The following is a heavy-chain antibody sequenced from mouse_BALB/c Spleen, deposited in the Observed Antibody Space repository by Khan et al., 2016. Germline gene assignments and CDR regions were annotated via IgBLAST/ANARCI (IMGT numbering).Heavy chain of an antibody. CDR1: GYSITSDYA. D-gene: IGHD4-1*01. CDR3: SRLGPY. CDR2: ISYSGST. Sequence: EVQLQESGPGLVKPSQSLSLTCTVTGYSITSDYAWNWIRQFPGNKLEWMGYISYSGSTSYNPYLKSRISITRDTSKNQFFLQLNSVTTEYTATYYCSRLGPYLGQGTLVTVSA. J-gene: IGHJ3*01. V-gene: IGHV3-2*02.